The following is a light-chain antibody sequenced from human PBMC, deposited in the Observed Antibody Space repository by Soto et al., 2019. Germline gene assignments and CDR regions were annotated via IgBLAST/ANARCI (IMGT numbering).Light chain of an antibody. CDR3: QQRGNWPPT. CDR1: HSVSSH. J-gene: IGKJ1*01. Sequence: EIVLTQSQATLSLSPGERATLSCRASHSVSSHLAWYQLKPGHAPRLLLYNASNRATGIPARFSGSGSGTDFTLTISSLEPEDFEVYFCQQRGNWPPTFGQGTKVEIK. V-gene: IGKV3-11*01. CDR2: NAS.